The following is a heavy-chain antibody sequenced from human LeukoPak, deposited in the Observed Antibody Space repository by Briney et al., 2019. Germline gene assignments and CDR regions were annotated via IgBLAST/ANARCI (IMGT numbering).Heavy chain of an antibody. V-gene: IGHV1-18*01. CDR2: ISAYNGNT. J-gene: IGHJ3*02. CDR1: GYTFTSCG. CDR3: ARDRKGYSYGSDAFDI. D-gene: IGHD5-18*01. Sequence: AADHVSYQASGYTFTSCGISWLRQPPGQELDWMGWISAYNGNTNYAQKLQGRVTMTTDVSTSTVYMELRSLRSDDTAVYYCARDRKGYSYGSDAFDIWGQGTMVSVSS.